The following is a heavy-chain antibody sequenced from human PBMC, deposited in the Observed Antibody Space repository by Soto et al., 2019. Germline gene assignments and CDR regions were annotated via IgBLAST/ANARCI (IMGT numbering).Heavy chain of an antibody. J-gene: IGHJ5*02. CDR2: MNSDGSSI. CDR3: ARDGCSGSNCLNWFDP. CDR1: GFAFNTSG. D-gene: IGHD2-15*01. V-gene: IGHV3-74*01. Sequence: PGGSLRLSCAASGFAFNTSGLHCVLQAPGNGLGWVSRMNSDGSSITYADSVKGRFTISRDNAKNSLYLQMNSLRAEDTAVYYCARDGCSGSNCLNWFDPWGQGTLVTVSS.